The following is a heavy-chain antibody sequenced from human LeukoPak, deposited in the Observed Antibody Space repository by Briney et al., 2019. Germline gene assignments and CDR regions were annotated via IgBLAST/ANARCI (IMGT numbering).Heavy chain of an antibody. CDR3: ARVLGYSSSLFDP. V-gene: IGHV4-59*01. J-gene: IGHJ5*02. CDR2: IYYSGST. D-gene: IGHD6-13*01. Sequence: SPSLSLTRTVSGASISRYYSSCIRHPPGKGREWLGYIYYSGSTNYNPSLKSRVTISVATSKNQFSLKLSSVTAADTAVYYCARVLGYSSSLFDPWGQGTLVTVSS. CDR1: GASISRYY.